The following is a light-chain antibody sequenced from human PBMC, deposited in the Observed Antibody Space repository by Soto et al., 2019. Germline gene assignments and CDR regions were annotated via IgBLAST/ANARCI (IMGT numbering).Light chain of an antibody. J-gene: IGKJ5*01. CDR2: AAS. V-gene: IGKV3-20*01. CDR1: ESVSSSY. Sequence: EIVLTQSPGTLSLSPGERATLSCRASESVSSSYLVWYQQSPGQAPRLLIYAASSRATGIPDRFSGSGSGTDFTLTITRLEPEDFAVYYCQHYESSSSITFGHGTRLEI. CDR3: QHYESSSSIT.